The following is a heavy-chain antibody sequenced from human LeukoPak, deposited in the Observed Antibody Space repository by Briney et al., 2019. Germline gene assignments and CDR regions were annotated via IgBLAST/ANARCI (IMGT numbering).Heavy chain of an antibody. Sequence: PGGSLRLSCAPSGFTFSNYGMHWVRQAPGKGLEWVAFISYDGSNKYYADSVKGRFTISRDNSKNTLYLQMNSLRAEDTAVDYCAKGYGSGSYSVDYWGQGTLVTVSS. V-gene: IGHV3-30*18. D-gene: IGHD3-10*01. CDR2: ISYDGSNK. CDR1: GFTFSNYG. CDR3: AKGYGSGSYSVDY. J-gene: IGHJ4*02.